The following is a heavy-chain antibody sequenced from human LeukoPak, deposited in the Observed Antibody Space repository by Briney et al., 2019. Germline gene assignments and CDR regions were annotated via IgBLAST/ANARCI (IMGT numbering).Heavy chain of an antibody. J-gene: IGHJ6*03. CDR3: ARDAAVQQLGYYYYYMDV. V-gene: IGHV3-7*01. CDR2: IKQDGSEK. D-gene: IGHD6-13*01. CDR1: GFTFSSYW. Sequence: PGGSLRLSCAASGFTFSSYWMSWVRQAPGKGLEWVANIKQDGSEKYYVDSVKGRFTISRDNAKNSLYLQMNSLRAEDTAVYYCARDAAVQQLGYYYYYMDVWGKGTTVAISS.